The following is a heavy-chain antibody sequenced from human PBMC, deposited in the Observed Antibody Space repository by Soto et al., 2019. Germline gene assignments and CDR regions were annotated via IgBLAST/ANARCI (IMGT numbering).Heavy chain of an antibody. CDR2: IIPFFGSP. V-gene: IGHV1-69*01. J-gene: IGHJ4*02. CDR3: AVGDPSDY. Sequence: QVQLVQSGSEVQKPGSSVKVSCKASGDTFSSYAISWVRQAPGQGLEWMGWIIPFFGSPKFAQKFQGRLTITADESTSTAYMQLSSLRSEDTAVYYCAVGDPSDYWGQGTLITVSS. D-gene: IGHD2-21*02. CDR1: GDTFSSYA.